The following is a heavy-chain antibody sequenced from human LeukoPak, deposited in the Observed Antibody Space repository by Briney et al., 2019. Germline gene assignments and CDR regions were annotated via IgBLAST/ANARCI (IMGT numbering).Heavy chain of an antibody. CDR1: GFTFSDYY. D-gene: IGHD3-22*01. V-gene: IGHV3-11*01. Sequence: PGGSLRLSCAASGFTFSDYYMSWTRQAPGKGLEWVSYISSSGSTIYYADSVKGRFTISRDNAKNSLYLQMNSLRAEDTAVYYCARRFITMIVGYDYWGQGTLVTVSS. CDR2: ISSSGSTI. CDR3: ARRFITMIVGYDY. J-gene: IGHJ4*02.